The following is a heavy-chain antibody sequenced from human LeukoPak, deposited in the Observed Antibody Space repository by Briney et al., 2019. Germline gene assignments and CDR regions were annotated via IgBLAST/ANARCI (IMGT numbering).Heavy chain of an antibody. Sequence: ASVKVSCKASGYTFTSYGISWVRQAPGQGLEWMGWISAYNGNTNYAQKLQGRVTMTTDTSTSTAYMELRSLRSDNTAVYYCARAVLLWFGVNWFDPWGREPWSPSPQ. D-gene: IGHD3-10*01. CDR3: ARAVLLWFGVNWFDP. CDR1: GYTFTSYG. V-gene: IGHV1-18*01. J-gene: IGHJ5*02. CDR2: ISAYNGNT.